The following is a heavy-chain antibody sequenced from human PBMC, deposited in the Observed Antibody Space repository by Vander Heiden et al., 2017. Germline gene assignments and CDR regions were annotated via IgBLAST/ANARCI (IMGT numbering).Heavy chain of an antibody. CDR2: IIPIFGTA. J-gene: IGHJ5*02. D-gene: IGHD5-18*01. V-gene: IGHV1-69*01. Sequence: QVQLVQSGAEVKKPGSSGKVCCRASGGTFSSYAISWVRQAPGQGLEWMGGIIPIFGTANYAQKFQGRVTITADESTSTAYMELSSLRSEDTAVYYCAREYSYGQDNWFDPWGQGTLVTVSS. CDR1: GGTFSSYA. CDR3: AREYSYGQDNWFDP.